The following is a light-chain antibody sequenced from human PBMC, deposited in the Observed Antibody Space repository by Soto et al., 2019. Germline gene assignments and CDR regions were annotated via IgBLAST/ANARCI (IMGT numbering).Light chain of an antibody. Sequence: DIQMTQSPSTVSASVGDRVTITCRASQSINTWLAWYQQKPWKAPRVLIYDASSLQSGVPSRFSGSGSGTEFTRSISSLETDDFATYYCQQYDGHFAQGTKLEIK. CDR3: QQYDGH. J-gene: IGKJ2*01. CDR1: QSINTW. V-gene: IGKV1-5*01. CDR2: DAS.